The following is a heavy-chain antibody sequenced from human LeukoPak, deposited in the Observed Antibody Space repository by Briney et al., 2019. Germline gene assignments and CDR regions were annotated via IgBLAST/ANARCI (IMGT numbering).Heavy chain of an antibody. CDR3: ARQGSGSPGTSYYYYYMAV. J-gene: IGHJ6*03. Sequence: PSETLSLTCSVYGDSFSGYYWSWIRQPPGRVLEWIGEINHSGKTSYNPFLKSRVTISVDTSKNQFSLKLTSVTAADTSVYYCARQGSGSPGTSYYYYYMAVWGKGTTVTISS. CDR1: GDSFSGYY. CDR2: INHSGKT. D-gene: IGHD3-10*01. V-gene: IGHV4-34*01.